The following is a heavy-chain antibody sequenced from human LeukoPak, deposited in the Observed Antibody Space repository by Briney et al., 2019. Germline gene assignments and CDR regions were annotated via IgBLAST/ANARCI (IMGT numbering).Heavy chain of an antibody. CDR1: GGSISSSSYY. D-gene: IGHD3-9*01. J-gene: IGHJ6*03. CDR2: IYYSGST. V-gene: IGHV4-39*07. CDR3: AREIYDILTGLPYMDV. Sequence: NASETLSLTCTVSGGSISSSSYYWGWIRQPPGKGLEWIGSIYYSGSTYYNPSLKSRVTISVDTSKNQFSLKLSSVTAADTAVYYCAREIYDILTGLPYMDVWGKGTTVTVSS.